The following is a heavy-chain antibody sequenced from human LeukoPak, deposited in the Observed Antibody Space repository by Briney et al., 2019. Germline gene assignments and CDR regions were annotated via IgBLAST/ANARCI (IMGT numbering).Heavy chain of an antibody. Sequence: SETLSLTCTVSGGSISTSNYYWGWIRQPPGKGLEWIGRIYTSGSTNYNPSLKSRVTMSVDTSKNQFSLKLSSVTAADTAVYYCVASSWYGERLDAFDIWGQGTMVTVSS. CDR2: IYTSGST. CDR1: GGSISTSNYY. CDR3: VASSWYGERLDAFDI. V-gene: IGHV4-39*07. D-gene: IGHD6-13*01. J-gene: IGHJ3*02.